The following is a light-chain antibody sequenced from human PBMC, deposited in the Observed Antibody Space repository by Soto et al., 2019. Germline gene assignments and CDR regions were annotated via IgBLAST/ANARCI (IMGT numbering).Light chain of an antibody. Sequence: EIVLTQSPGTLSLSPGERVTLSCRASQSVRSDYFAWYQQKPGQAPRVIIFGVSTRATGIPDRFSGSGSGTDFTLTISRLEPEDFALYYCQQYGNSPLTFGGGTKVEIK. V-gene: IGKV3-20*01. CDR1: QSVRSDY. CDR3: QQYGNSPLT. CDR2: GVS. J-gene: IGKJ4*01.